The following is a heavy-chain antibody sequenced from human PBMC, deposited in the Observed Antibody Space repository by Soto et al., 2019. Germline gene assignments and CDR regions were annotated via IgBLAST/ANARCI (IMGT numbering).Heavy chain of an antibody. Sequence: QVQLVHSGAEVKKPGSSVKVSCKASGGTFSSYTISWVRQAPGQGLELMGRIIPILGIANYAQKFQGRVTITADKSTSTAYMELSSLRSEDTAVYYCARDKKGCSSTSCYEGDCWGQGTLVTVSS. CDR3: ARDKKGCSSTSCYEGDC. J-gene: IGHJ4*02. CDR1: GGTFSSYT. CDR2: IIPILGIA. V-gene: IGHV1-69*04. D-gene: IGHD2-2*01.